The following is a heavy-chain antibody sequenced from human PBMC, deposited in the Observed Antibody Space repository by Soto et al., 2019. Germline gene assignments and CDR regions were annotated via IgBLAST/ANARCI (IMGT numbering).Heavy chain of an antibody. CDR2: INAGNGNT. CDR3: ARGPLLWGDD. Sequence: QVQLVQSGAEVKKPGASVKVSCKASGYTFTNYAMHWVRQAPGQRLEWMGWINAGNGNTKYSQKFQGRVTITRDTSASTAYMELSSVRSEDTAVYYCARGPLLWGDDWGQGTTVTVSS. J-gene: IGHJ6*02. D-gene: IGHD3-10*01. V-gene: IGHV1-3*01. CDR1: GYTFTNYA.